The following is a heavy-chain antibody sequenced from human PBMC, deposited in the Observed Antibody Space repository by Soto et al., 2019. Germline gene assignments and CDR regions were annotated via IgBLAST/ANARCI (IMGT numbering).Heavy chain of an antibody. CDR2: IYYSGST. J-gene: IGHJ6*02. CDR3: ARDQAHMVYYYYGMDV. D-gene: IGHD3-10*01. Sequence: SETLSLTCTVSGGSISSGDYYWSWIRQPPGKGLEWIGYIYYSGSTYYNPSLKSRVTISVDTSKNQFSLKLSSVTAADTAVYYCARDQAHMVYYYYGMDVWGQGTTVTVSS. V-gene: IGHV4-30-4*01. CDR1: GGSISSGDYY.